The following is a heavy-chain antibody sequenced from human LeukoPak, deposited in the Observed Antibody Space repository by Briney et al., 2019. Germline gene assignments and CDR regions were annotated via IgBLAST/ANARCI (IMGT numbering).Heavy chain of an antibody. CDR3: ARQSSTAYYDSSGLPYDAFDT. D-gene: IGHD3-22*01. CDR2: ISSSGSTI. CDR1: GFTFSDYY. J-gene: IGHJ3*02. Sequence: GGSLRLSCAASGFTFSDYYMSWIRQAPGKGLEWVSYISSSGSTIYYGDSVKGRFTISRDNAKNSLYLQMNSLRAEDTAVYYCARQSSTAYYDSSGLPYDAFDTWGQGTMVTVSS. V-gene: IGHV3-11*01.